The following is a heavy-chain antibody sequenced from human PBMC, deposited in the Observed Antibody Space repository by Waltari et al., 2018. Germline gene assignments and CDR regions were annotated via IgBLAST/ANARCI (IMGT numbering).Heavy chain of an antibody. J-gene: IGHJ4*02. CDR2: IYYSGST. D-gene: IGHD3-3*01. CDR3: ARSRRDFWSGYFDY. Sequence: QVQLQDSAPGLVKPSETLSPPCTFPGAPSVGTYWTWIGQPPGKGLEWIGYIYYSGSTNYNPSLKSRVTISVDTSKNQFSLKLSSVTAADTAVYYCARSRRDFWSGYFDYWGQGTLVTVSS. CDR1: GAPSVGTY. V-gene: IGHV4-59*01.